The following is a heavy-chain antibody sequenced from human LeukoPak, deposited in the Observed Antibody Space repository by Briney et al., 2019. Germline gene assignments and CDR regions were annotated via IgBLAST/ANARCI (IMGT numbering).Heavy chain of an antibody. J-gene: IGHJ4*02. V-gene: IGHV1-46*01. CDR2: INPSGGST. CDR1: GYTFTSYY. CDR3: ARDILYSSGWYEADNLEFDY. Sequence: ASVKVSCKASGYTFTSYYMHWVRQAPGQGLEWMGIINPSGGSTSYAQKFQGRVTMTRDMSTSTVYMELSSLRSEDTAVYYCARDILYSSGWYEADNLEFDYWGQGTLVTVSS. D-gene: IGHD6-19*01.